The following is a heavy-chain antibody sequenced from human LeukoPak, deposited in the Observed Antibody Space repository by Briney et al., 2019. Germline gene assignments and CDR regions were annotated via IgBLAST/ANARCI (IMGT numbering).Heavy chain of an antibody. D-gene: IGHD2-2*02. CDR1: GGSFSGYY. CDR2: INHSGST. J-gene: IGHJ4*02. Sequence: PSETLSLTCAVYGGSFSGYYWSWIRQPPGKGLEWIGEINHSGSTNYNPSLKSRVTISVDTPKNQFSLKLSSVTAAGTAAYYCARHLGYCSSTSCYNYYFDYWGQGTLVTVSS. CDR3: ARHLGYCSSTSCYNYYFDY. V-gene: IGHV4-34*01.